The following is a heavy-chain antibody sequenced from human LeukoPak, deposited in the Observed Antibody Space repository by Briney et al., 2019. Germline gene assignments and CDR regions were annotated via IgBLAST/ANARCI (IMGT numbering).Heavy chain of an antibody. V-gene: IGHV4-30-4*01. J-gene: IGHJ4*02. CDR3: AGGGLGELSLYYFDY. D-gene: IGHD3-16*02. CDR1: GGSISSGDYY. CDR2: IYYSGST. Sequence: SETLSLTCTVSGGSISSGDYYWSWIRQPPGTGLEWIGYIYYSGSTYYNPSLKSRVTISVDTSKNQFSLKLSSVTAADTAVYYCAGGGLGELSLYYFDYWGQGTLVTVSS.